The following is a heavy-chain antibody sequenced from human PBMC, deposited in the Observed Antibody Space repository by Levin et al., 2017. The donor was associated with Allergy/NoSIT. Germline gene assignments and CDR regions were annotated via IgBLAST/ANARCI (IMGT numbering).Heavy chain of an antibody. CDR3: ARAVSSGWYDWFDP. D-gene: IGHD6-19*01. Sequence: GGSLRLSCAASGFTFSSYWMSWVRQAPGKGLEWVANIKQDGSEKYYVDSVKGRFTISRDNAKNSLYLQMNSLRAEDTAVYYCARAVSSGWYDWFDPWGQGTLVTVSS. J-gene: IGHJ5*02. CDR2: IKQDGSEK. CDR1: GFTFSSYW. V-gene: IGHV3-7*04.